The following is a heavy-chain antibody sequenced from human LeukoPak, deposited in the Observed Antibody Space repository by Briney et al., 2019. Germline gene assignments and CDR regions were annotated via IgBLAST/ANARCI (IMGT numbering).Heavy chain of an antibody. CDR1: GFTFSSYW. CDR2: INSDGSST. J-gene: IGHJ4*02. V-gene: IGHV3-74*01. Sequence: GGSLRLSCAASGFTFSSYWMHWVRQAPGKGLVWVSRINSDGSSTSYADSVKGRFTISRDNAKNTLYLQTNSLRAEDTAVYYCAREYCSGGSCYSDVWGQGTLVTVSS. D-gene: IGHD2-15*01. CDR3: AREYCSGGSCYSDV.